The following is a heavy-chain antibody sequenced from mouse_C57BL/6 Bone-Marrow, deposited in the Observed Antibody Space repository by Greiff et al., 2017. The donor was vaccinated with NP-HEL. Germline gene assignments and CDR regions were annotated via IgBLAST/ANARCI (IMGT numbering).Heavy chain of an antibody. Sequence: EVQGVESGGDLVKPGGSLKLSCAASGFTFSSYGMSWVRQTPDKRLEWVATISSGGSYTYYPDSVTGRFTICRDNAKNTLYLQMSSLKSEDTAMYYCARQELSYAMDYWGQGTSVTVSS. CDR2: ISSGGSYT. CDR1: GFTFSSYG. J-gene: IGHJ4*01. V-gene: IGHV5-6*01. CDR3: ARQELSYAMDY.